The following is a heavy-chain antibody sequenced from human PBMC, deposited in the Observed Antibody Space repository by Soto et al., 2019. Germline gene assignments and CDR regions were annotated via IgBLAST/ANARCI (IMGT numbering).Heavy chain of an antibody. D-gene: IGHD3-22*01. V-gene: IGHV2-5*02. J-gene: IGHJ4*02. CDR3: THVDRSAARLDF. Sequence: QITVKESGPTLVKPTQTLTLTCTFSGFSLNTSGEGVGWTRQPPGKALEWLVVIYWDDDKRYSPSLKSRLTITKDTSKNQVVLTMTNMDPVDTATYYCTHVDRSAARLDFWGQGTLVTVSS. CDR2: IYWDDDK. CDR1: GFSLNTSGEG.